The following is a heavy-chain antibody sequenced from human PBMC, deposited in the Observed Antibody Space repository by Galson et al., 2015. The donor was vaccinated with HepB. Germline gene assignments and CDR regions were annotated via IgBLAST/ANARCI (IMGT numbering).Heavy chain of an antibody. Sequence: ETLSLTCTVSGDSISGYYWSWFRQPPGKGLEWIGYVYYSGSTNYNPSLKSRVSMSVDTSKSQFSLKLTSVTAADTAVYYCSNGDGKDWGQGTLVTVSS. CDR3: SNGDGKD. V-gene: IGHV4-59*01. CDR2: VYYSGST. J-gene: IGHJ4*01. CDR1: GDSISGYY. D-gene: IGHD4-23*01.